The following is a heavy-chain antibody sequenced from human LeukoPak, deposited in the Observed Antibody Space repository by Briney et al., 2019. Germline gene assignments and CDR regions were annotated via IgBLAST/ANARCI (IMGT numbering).Heavy chain of an antibody. CDR3: ARGHSSSPNWFDP. V-gene: IGHV3-7*04. CDR2: IKQDGSEK. J-gene: IGHJ5*02. D-gene: IGHD6-13*01. CDR1: GFAFSSYW. Sequence: GGSLKLSCAASGFAFSSYWMSWVRQAPGKGLEWVASIKQDGSEKYYVDSVKGRFTISRDNAKNSLYLQMNSLRAEDTAVYYCARGHSSSPNWFDPWGQGTLVTVSS.